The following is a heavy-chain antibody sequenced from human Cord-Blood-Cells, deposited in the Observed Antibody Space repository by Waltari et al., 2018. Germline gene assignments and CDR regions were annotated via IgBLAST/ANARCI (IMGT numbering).Heavy chain of an antibody. CDR2: IYPGDSDT. CDR1: GYSFTSYC. J-gene: IGHJ4*02. V-gene: IGHV5-51*01. D-gene: IGHD3-3*01. CDR3: ARLLPSYYDFWSGYSAFDY. Sequence: EVQLVQSGAEVKKPGESLKISCKGSGYSFTSYCTARVRQIPGKGLEWMGIIYPGDSDTRYSPSFQGQVTISADKSISTAYLQWSSLKASDTAMYYCARLLPSYYDFWSGYSAFDYWGQGTLVTVSS.